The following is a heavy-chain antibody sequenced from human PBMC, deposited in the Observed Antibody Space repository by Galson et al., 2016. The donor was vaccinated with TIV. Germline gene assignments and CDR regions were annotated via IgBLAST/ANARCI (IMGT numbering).Heavy chain of an antibody. Sequence: ETLSLTCTVSGYSISSGYYWGWIRQPPGKGLEWIGNIYHTGSTYSNPSLRSRVTISGDTSTNQFSLNLSSVTAADTAVYYCARMYYDILGYQGLDVWGQGTTVTVSS. CDR3: ARMYYDILGYQGLDV. J-gene: IGHJ6*02. V-gene: IGHV4-38-2*02. D-gene: IGHD3-9*01. CDR2: IYHTGST. CDR1: GYSISSGYY.